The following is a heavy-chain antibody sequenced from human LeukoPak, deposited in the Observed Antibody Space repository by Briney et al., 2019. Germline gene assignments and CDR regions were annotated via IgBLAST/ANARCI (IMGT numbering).Heavy chain of an antibody. CDR1: DGSLINYY. V-gene: IGHV4-34*01. CDR2: ISHGGIT. CDR3: GIVMDVVPGSMS. J-gene: IGHJ4*02. D-gene: IGHD2-2*01. Sequence: SETLSLTCGVYDGSLINYYCHWIRQAPGTGLEWTGEISHGGITKHNPSHTSRDTMSQDTSKRQFSLKINSMTVSDRGVYYCGIVMDVVPGSMSWGLGTLVTVSS.